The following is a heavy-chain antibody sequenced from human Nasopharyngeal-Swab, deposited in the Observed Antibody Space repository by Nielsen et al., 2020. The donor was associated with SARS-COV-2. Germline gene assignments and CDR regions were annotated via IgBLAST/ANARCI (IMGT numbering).Heavy chain of an antibody. CDR1: GFTFSSYG. D-gene: IGHD3-9*01. Sequence: GESLKISCAASGFTFSSYGMDWVRPAPGKGLEWVDVIWSDGSTNYYADSVKGRFTIARDNSKNTLYLQMNTLKVEVAAIYYCAGGKYYDLLNGCLKWFDLSGQGTLVTVSS. V-gene: IGHV3-33*01. J-gene: IGHJ5*02. CDR2: IWSDGSTN. CDR3: AGGKYYDLLNGCLKWFDL.